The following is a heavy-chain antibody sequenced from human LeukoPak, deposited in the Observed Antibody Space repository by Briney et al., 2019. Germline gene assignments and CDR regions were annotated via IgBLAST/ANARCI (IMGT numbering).Heavy chain of an antibody. CDR3: ARDDSSGYYFSKY. D-gene: IGHD3-22*01. CDR1: GFTFSSYW. CDR2: IKQDGSEK. Sequence: GGSLRLSCAASGFTFSSYWMSWVRQAPGKGLEWVANIKQDGSEKYYVDSVKGRFTISRDNAKNSLYLQMNSLRAEDTAVYYCARDDSSGYYFSKYWGQGTLVTVSS. J-gene: IGHJ4*02. V-gene: IGHV3-7*03.